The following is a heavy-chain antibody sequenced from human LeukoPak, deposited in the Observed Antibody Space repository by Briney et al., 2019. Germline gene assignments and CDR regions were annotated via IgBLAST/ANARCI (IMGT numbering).Heavy chain of an antibody. J-gene: IGHJ4*02. CDR1: GYTFTGYY. Sequence: ASVKVSCKASGYTFTGYYMHWVRQAPGQGLDWMGWINPNSGGTNYAQKFQGRVTMTRDTSISKAYMELSRLRSDDTAVYYCARDPKGYYGSSGYSPRYYFEYWGQGTLVTVSS. D-gene: IGHD3-22*01. V-gene: IGHV1-2*02. CDR3: ARDPKGYYGSSGYSPRYYFEY. CDR2: INPNSGGT.